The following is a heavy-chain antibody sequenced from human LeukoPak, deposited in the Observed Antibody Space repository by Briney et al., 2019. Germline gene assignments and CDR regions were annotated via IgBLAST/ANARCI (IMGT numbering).Heavy chain of an antibody. CDR2: IYYSGST. J-gene: IGHJ5*02. CDR3: ERQLGYCSSTSCHNWFAP. CDR1: GGSITSYY. V-gene: IGHV4-59*01. D-gene: IGHD2-2*01. Sequence: SETLSLTCTVSGGSITSYYWSWIRQPPGKGLEWIGYIYYSGSTNYNPSLKSRVTISVDTSKNQFSLRLSSVTAADTAVYYCERQLGYCSSTSCHNWFAPWGQGTLVTVSS.